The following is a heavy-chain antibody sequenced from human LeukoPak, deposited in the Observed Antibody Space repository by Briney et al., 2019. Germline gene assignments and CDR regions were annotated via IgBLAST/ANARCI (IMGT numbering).Heavy chain of an antibody. D-gene: IGHD2-8*01. J-gene: IGHJ4*02. CDR1: GYNFRAYY. V-gene: IGHV1-18*04. Sequence: ASVKVSCKASGYNFRAYYIHWVRQAPGQGLEWMGWISATNGNTKYTQRLQGRVTMTTDTSTRTAYMELRSLRSDDTAIYYCARDMSFAVSMVSPDYWGQGTLVTVSS. CDR2: ISATNGNT. CDR3: ARDMSFAVSMVSPDY.